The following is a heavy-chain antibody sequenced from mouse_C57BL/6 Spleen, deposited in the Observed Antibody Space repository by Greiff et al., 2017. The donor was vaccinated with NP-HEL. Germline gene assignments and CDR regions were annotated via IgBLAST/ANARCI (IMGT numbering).Heavy chain of an antibody. CDR1: GYTFTSYW. Sequence: VQLQQPGAELVRPGSSVKLSCKASGYTFTSYWMHWVKQRPIQGLEWIGNIDPSDSETHYNQKFKDKATLTVDKSSSTAYMQLSSLTSEDSAVYYCARERSYDYDDSMDYWGQGTSVTVSS. D-gene: IGHD2-4*01. CDR3: ARERSYDYDDSMDY. CDR2: IDPSDSET. V-gene: IGHV1-52*01. J-gene: IGHJ4*01.